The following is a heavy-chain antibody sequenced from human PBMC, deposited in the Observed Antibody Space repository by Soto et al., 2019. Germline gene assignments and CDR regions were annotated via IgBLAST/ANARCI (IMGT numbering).Heavy chain of an antibody. CDR1: GFIFDDFA. CDR3: TKVGGLYDFWSGPLHFDL. Sequence: EAQLMESGGGLVQPGRSLRLSCAGSGFIFDDFAIHWVRQAPGKGLEWVSGISWNSDSIGYADSVKGRFTISRDNAKNSLYLQMNSLRVEDTALYYCTKVGGLYDFWSGPLHFDLWGQGTLVTVSS. J-gene: IGHJ4*02. V-gene: IGHV3-9*01. CDR2: ISWNSDSI. D-gene: IGHD3-3*01.